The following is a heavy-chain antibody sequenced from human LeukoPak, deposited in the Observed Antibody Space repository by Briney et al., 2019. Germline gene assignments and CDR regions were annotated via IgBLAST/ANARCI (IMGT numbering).Heavy chain of an antibody. V-gene: IGHV4-59*12. D-gene: IGHD6-13*01. J-gene: IGHJ6*03. CDR3: AREGTGIAAAGTHLVYYYYMDV. Sequence: SETLSLTCTVSGGSISSYYWSWIRQPPGKGLEWIGYIYYSGSTNYNPSLKSRVTISVDTSKNQFSLKLSSVTAADTAVYYCAREGTGIAAAGTHLVYYYYMDVWGKGTTVTVSS. CDR2: IYYSGST. CDR1: GGSISSYY.